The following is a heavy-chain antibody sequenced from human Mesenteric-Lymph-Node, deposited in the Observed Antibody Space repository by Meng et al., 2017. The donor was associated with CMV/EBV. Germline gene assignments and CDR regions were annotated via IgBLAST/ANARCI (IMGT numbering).Heavy chain of an antibody. CDR1: TFSSYA. Sequence: TFSSYAMSWIRQAPGKGLEWVSAISGSGGSTYYADSVKGRFTISRDNSKNTLYLQMNSLRAEDTAVYYCAKGKRITIFGRGVYYFDYWGQGTLVTVSS. CDR2: ISGSGGST. V-gene: IGHV3-23*01. J-gene: IGHJ4*02. CDR3: AKGKRITIFGRGVYYFDY. D-gene: IGHD3-3*01.